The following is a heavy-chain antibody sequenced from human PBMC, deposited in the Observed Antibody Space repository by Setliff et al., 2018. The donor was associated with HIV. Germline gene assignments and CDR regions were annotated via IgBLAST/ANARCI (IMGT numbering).Heavy chain of an antibody. CDR2: INPNTGGT. Sequence: ASVKVSCKASGYYFTAYYMHWVRQAPGQGLEWMGWINPNTGGTQYAQRFQGRVTVTRDTPIRTAYMELKSLRSDDTAVYFCARDNRTGYSGGWPLDYWGQGTRVTVS. CDR1: GYYFTAYY. D-gene: IGHD6-19*01. V-gene: IGHV1-2*02. CDR3: ARDNRTGYSGGWPLDY. J-gene: IGHJ4*02.